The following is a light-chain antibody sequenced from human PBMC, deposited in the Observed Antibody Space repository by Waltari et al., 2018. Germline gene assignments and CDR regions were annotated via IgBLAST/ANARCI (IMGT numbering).Light chain of an antibody. CDR2: AAS. CDR1: QSINSY. J-gene: IGKJ2*01. Sequence: DIQMTQSPSSLSASVGDRVTITFRASQSINSYLNWYQQKPGKAPNLLIYAASTLQSVVPSRFSGSGSGTDFTLSISSLQPEDFATYYCQQNYNTPYTFGQGTKLEIK. V-gene: IGKV1-39*01. CDR3: QQNYNTPYT.